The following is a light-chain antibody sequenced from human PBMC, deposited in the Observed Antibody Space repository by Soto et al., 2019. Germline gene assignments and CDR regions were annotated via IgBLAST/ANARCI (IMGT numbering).Light chain of an antibody. J-gene: IGKJ4*01. CDR2: AAS. Sequence: DIQLTQSPSFLSASVGDRVTITCRASQGISSYLACYQQKPGKAPKLLIYAASTLQSGVPSRFSGSGSGTEFTLTISSLQPEDFATYYCQQLNSYPPCTFGGGTKVEIK. CDR1: QGISSY. CDR3: QQLNSYPPCT. V-gene: IGKV1-9*01.